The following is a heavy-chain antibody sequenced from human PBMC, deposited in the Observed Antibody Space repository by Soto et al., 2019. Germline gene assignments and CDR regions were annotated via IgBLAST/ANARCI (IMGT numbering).Heavy chain of an antibody. J-gene: IGHJ6*02. CDR1: GGSISSDY. Sequence: PSETLSLTCTVSGGSISSDYWSWIRQPAGQGLEWIGRIYTSGSTNYNPSLKSRVTMSVDTSKNQFSLKLSSVTAADTAVYYCARDWFQSFPGIAVAGTFLGGMDVWGPGTTVTVFS. CDR3: ARDWFQSFPGIAVAGTFLGGMDV. V-gene: IGHV4-4*07. CDR2: IYTSGST. D-gene: IGHD6-19*01.